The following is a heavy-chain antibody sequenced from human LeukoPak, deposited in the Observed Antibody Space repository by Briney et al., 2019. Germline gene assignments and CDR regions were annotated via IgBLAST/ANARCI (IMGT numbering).Heavy chain of an antibody. V-gene: IGHV1-2*02. J-gene: IGHJ3*02. CDR1: GYTFTGYY. CDR3: ARERSSGYNDAFDI. CDR2: INPNSGGT. Sequence: GASVKVSCKASGYTFTGYYMHWVRQAPGQGLEWMGWINPNSGGTNYAQKFQGRVTMTRDMSTSTVYMELSSLRSEDTAVYYCARERSSGYNDAFDIWGQGTMVTVSS. D-gene: IGHD3-22*01.